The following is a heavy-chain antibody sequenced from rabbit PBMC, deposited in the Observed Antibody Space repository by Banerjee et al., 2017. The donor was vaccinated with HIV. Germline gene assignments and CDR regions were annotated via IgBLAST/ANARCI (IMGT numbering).Heavy chain of an antibody. J-gene: IGHJ4*01. V-gene: IGHV1S45*01. CDR1: GFSFSSTYY. D-gene: IGHD1-1*01. CDR2: INAGGSGST. Sequence: QEQLVESGGGLVQPEGSLTLTCTASGFSFSSTYYMCWVRQAPGKGLEWIACINAGGSGSTYYASWAKGRFTISKTSSTTVTLQMTSLTAADTATYFCARSSSDYIAYFNLWGQGTLVT. CDR3: ARSSSDYIAYFNL.